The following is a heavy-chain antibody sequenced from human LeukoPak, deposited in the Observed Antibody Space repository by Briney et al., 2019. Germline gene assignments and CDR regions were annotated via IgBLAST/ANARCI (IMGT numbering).Heavy chain of an antibody. J-gene: IGHJ5*02. D-gene: IGHD1-7*01. CDR1: GYSFTNYW. V-gene: IGHV5-51*01. CDR2: IYPGDSDT. Sequence: GESLKISCKGSGYSFTNYWIGWVRQMPGKGLEWMGIIYPGDSDTRYSPSFQGQVTNSADTSISTAYLEWSSLKASDTAIYYCARRGNYWFDPWGQGTLVTVSS. CDR3: ARRGNYWFDP.